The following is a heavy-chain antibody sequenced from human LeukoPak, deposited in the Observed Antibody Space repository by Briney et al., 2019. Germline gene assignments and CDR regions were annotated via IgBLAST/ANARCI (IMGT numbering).Heavy chain of an antibody. CDR1: GGSISSSSYY. V-gene: IGHV4-39*01. D-gene: IGHD6-19*01. J-gene: IGHJ4*02. CDR2: IYYSGST. CDR3: ARVVPMYSSDWYDDY. Sequence: SETLSLTCTVSGGSISSSSYYWGWIRQPPGKGLEWIVTIYYSGSTYYNPSLKSRVTISVDTSKNQFSLKMSSVTAADTAVYYCARVVPMYSSDWYDDYWGQGTLVTVSS.